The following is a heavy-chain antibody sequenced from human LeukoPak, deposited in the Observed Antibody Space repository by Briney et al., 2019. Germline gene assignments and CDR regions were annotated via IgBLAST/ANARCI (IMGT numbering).Heavy chain of an antibody. J-gene: IGHJ6*03. Sequence: ASVKVSCKASGYTFTGYYMHWVRQAPGQGLEWMGWINPNSGGTNYAQKFQGRVTMTRDTSISTAYMELSRLRSDDTAVYYCATSHCSSTSCYVFPWAYYYYMDVWGKGTTVTISS. CDR3: ATSHCSSTSCYVFPWAYYYYMDV. D-gene: IGHD2-2*01. CDR1: GYTFTGYY. V-gene: IGHV1-2*02. CDR2: INPNSGGT.